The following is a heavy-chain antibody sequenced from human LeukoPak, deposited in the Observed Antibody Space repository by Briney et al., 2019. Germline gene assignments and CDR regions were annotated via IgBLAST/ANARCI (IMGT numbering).Heavy chain of an antibody. V-gene: IGHV3-23*01. CDR3: AKDSWSRNGIYDPFDI. CDR1: GFIFSEYA. Sequence: GGSLRLSCAASGFIFSEYAMNWVRQAPGKGLEWVSVVGGDDAAYYKDSVRGRFTASRDSSKNTLSLQMNSPRPEDTAVYYCAKDSWSRNGIYDPFDIWGQGTMVTVSS. CDR2: VGGDDAA. J-gene: IGHJ3*02. D-gene: IGHD2-8*01.